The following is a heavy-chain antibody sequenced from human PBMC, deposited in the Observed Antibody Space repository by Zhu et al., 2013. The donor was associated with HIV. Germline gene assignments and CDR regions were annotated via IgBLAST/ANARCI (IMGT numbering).Heavy chain of an antibody. D-gene: IGHD2-2*01. CDR1: GNTFTGYY. V-gene: IGHV1-2*02. J-gene: IGHJ4*02. CDR3: ARSEDNCSSTSCYFGSLDY. CDR2: INPNSGGT. Sequence: QVQLVQSGAEVKKPGASVKVSCKASGNTFTGYYMHWVRQAPGQGLEWMGWINPNSGGTNYAQKFQGRVTMTRDTSISTAYMELSSLRSEDTAVYYCARSEDNCSSTSCYFGSLDYWGQGTLVTVSS.